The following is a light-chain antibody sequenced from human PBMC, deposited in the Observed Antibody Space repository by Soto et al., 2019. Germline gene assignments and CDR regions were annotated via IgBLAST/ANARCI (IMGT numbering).Light chain of an antibody. CDR2: GAS. CDR3: QQYNDWPFT. J-gene: IGKJ3*01. CDR1: QSVSNN. V-gene: IGKV3-15*01. Sequence: EIVMTQAPATLSVSPGERATPSCGASQSVSNNLAWYQQKPGQAPRLLIYGASTRATSIPARFSGSGSGTEFTLTISGLQSEDFALYYCQQYNDWPFTFGPGTKVDIK.